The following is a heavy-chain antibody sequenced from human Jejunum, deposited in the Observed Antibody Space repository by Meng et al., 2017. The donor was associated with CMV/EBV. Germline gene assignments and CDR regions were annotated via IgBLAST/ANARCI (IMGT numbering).Heavy chain of an antibody. CDR2: IKQDGSEK. CDR3: ARGGFCDTINCDRGRFDP. J-gene: IGHJ5*02. V-gene: IGHV3-7*01. D-gene: IGHD3-10*01. Sequence: STYWMNWVRQAPGKGLEWVANIKQDGSEKYYVDSVKGRFTISRDNAKNSLYLQMNGLRVEDTAIYYCARGGFCDTINCDRGRFDPWAREPWSPSPQ. CDR1: STYW.